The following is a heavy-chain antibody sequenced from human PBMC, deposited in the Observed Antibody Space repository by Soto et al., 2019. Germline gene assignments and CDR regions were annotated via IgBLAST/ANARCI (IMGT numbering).Heavy chain of an antibody. D-gene: IGHD4-17*01. J-gene: IGHJ6*02. V-gene: IGHV4-4*02. CDR1: GGSISSSNW. CDR3: ARSNLALRSFYYYGMDV. CDR2: IYHSRST. Sequence: SETLSLTCAVSGGSISSSNWWSWVRQPPGKGLEWSGEIYHSRSTNYNPSLKRRVTISVDKSKNQFSLKLSSVTAADTAVYYCARSNLALRSFYYYGMDVWGQGTTVTVSS.